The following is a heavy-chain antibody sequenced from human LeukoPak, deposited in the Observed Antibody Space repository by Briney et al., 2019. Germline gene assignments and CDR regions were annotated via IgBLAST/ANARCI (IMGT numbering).Heavy chain of an antibody. CDR2: INQRRNT. Sequence: PSETLSLTCVVYGESFSGYSWSWIRQPPGKGLEWIGEINQRRNTNYNPSLKSRVTISIDTSKNQFSLKLSSVTSADTAVYYCARHGWHAWYFDLWGRGTLVTVSS. CDR3: ARHGWHAWYFDL. V-gene: IGHV4-34*01. CDR1: GESFSGYS. D-gene: IGHD6-19*01. J-gene: IGHJ2*01.